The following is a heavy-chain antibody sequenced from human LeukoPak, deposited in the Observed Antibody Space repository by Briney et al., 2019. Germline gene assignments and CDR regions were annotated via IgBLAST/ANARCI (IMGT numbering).Heavy chain of an antibody. CDR2: ISSSSSTI. CDR1: GFTFSSYS. CDR3: ARDATMVTMHYYYYGMDV. J-gene: IGHJ6*02. D-gene: IGHD5-18*01. V-gene: IGHV3-48*01. Sequence: GGSLRLSCAASGFTFSSYSMNWVRQAPGKGLEWVSYISSSSSTIYYADSVKGRFTISRDNAKNSLYLQMNSLRVEDTAVYYCARDATMVTMHYYYYGMDVWGQGTTVTVSS.